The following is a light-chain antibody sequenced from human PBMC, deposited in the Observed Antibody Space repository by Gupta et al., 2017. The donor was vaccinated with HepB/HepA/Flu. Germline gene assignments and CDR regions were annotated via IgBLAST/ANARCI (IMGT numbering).Light chain of an antibody. CDR1: SSNIGAGYD. V-gene: IGLV1-40*01. Sequence: QSVLTQSPSVSGAPGHRVTISCTGSSSNIGAGYDVYWHQQLPGSAPKLLIYDKTTRPSGVPDRFSASRSGTSASLAIIGLQAEDEADYYCQSYDSSLSGVVFGGGTKVTVL. CDR2: DKT. J-gene: IGLJ2*01. CDR3: QSYDSSLSGVV.